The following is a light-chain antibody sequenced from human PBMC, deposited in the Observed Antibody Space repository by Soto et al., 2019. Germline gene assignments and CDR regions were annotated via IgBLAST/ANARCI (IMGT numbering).Light chain of an antibody. J-gene: IGKJ4*01. CDR1: QIVLDTSNKANY. CDR3: QQFFRTPLT. V-gene: IGKV4-1*01. CDR2: WGS. Sequence: EILMTQSPASLSLSLGERATFSCTSSQIVLDTSNKANYLAWYQQKVGQPPKLLIYWGSTRQSGVPDRFSATGSGTDFTLTIASLQAEDVAVYYCQQFFRTPLTFGGGTKVDIK.